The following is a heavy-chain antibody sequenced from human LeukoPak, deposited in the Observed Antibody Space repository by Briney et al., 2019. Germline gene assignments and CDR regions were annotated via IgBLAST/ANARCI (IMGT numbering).Heavy chain of an antibody. D-gene: IGHD3-22*01. Sequence: GGSLRLSCAASGFTVSGNYMSWVRQAPGKGLEWVSVIYSDDRTYYADSVKGRFTISRDNSKNTLYLQMNSLRAEDTAVYYCTRDEDYYDSSGPDICGKGTTVTVSS. V-gene: IGHV3-53*01. CDR1: GFTVSGNY. CDR2: IYSDDRT. CDR3: TRDEDYYDSSGPDI. J-gene: IGHJ6*01.